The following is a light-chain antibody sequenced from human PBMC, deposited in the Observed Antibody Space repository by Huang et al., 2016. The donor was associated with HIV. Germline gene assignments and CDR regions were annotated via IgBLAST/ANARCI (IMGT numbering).Light chain of an antibody. Sequence: EIVMTQSPLSLPVTPGEPASISCRSSQSLLYSNGYNHLDWYLQKPGQSPQLLIYLACKRASGVPDRLSGSGSGTDFTRKISRVEAEDVGVYYCRQALQTPRGFGQGTKVEIK. CDR1: QSLLYSNGYNH. J-gene: IGKJ1*01. CDR2: LAC. CDR3: RQALQTPRG. V-gene: IGKV2-28*01.